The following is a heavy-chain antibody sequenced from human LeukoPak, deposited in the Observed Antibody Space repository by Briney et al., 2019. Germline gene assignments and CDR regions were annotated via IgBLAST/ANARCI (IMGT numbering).Heavy chain of an antibody. CDR3: ATRIAVAGTVGENWFDP. CDR1: GFTFSTYA. Sequence: GGSLRLSCAASGFTFSTYAMSWVRQAPGKGLEWVSALSGSGASTYYADSVKGRFTISRDNSKNTLYLQMNSLRAEDTAVYYCATRIAVAGTVGENWFDPWGQGTLVTVSS. V-gene: IGHV3-23*01. D-gene: IGHD6-19*01. J-gene: IGHJ5*02. CDR2: LSGSGAST.